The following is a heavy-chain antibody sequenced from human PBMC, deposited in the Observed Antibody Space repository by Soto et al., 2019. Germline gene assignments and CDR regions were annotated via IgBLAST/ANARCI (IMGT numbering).Heavy chain of an antibody. J-gene: IGHJ5*02. Sequence: ASVKVSCKASGYTFTTYDTNGGRQAAGQGVEWRGWMSPDSGTTGYAQKVQSSVTMTSPTSITTAYLALNSPKSEDTPVYSSATAPATSVVPIAVRRGDNWFEHWGQGTLVTVSS. V-gene: IGHV1-8*01. CDR3: ATAPATSVVPIAVRRGDNWFEH. D-gene: IGHD2-21*01. CDR2: MSPDSGTT. CDR1: GYTFTTYD.